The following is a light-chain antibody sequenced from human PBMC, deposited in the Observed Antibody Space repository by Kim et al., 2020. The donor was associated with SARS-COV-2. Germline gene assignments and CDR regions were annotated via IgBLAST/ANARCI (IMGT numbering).Light chain of an antibody. CDR2: WAS. Sequence: DIVMTQSPDSLAVSLGERATINCKSSQSVLYSSNNKNYLDWYQQKPGQPPKLLIYWASTRESGVPDRFSGSGSGTDFTLTISSLQAEDVAVYYCQQYYSTPPTFGQGTKLEI. CDR1: QSVLYSSNNKNY. J-gene: IGKJ2*01. CDR3: QQYYSTPPT. V-gene: IGKV4-1*01.